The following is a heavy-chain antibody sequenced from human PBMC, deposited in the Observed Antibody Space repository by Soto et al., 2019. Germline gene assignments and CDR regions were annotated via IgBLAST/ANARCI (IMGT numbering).Heavy chain of an antibody. CDR1: GFTFSSYA. Sequence: QVQLVESGGGVVQPGRSLRLSCAASGFTFSSYAMHWVRQAPGEGLEWVAVISYDGSNKYYADSVKGRFTISRDNSKNTLYLQMNSLRAEDTAVYYCARDSSPYCSGGSCYSHFDYWGQGTLVTVSS. J-gene: IGHJ4*02. CDR3: ARDSSPYCSGGSCYSHFDY. V-gene: IGHV3-30-3*01. CDR2: ISYDGSNK. D-gene: IGHD2-15*01.